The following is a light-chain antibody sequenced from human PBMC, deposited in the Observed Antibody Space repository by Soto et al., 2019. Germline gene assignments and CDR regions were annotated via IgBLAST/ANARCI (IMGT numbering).Light chain of an antibody. CDR2: DAS. V-gene: IGKV1-5*01. CDR1: QSISRW. Sequence: IKRTQSPSTLSASEADRLTITCQASQSISRWLAWYKQKPGEAPKLLIYDASTLESGVPSRFSGSGSGTDFTLTISSLKPEDFVTDYCQQRYSTPWTFGQGTKVDIK. CDR3: QQRYSTPWT. J-gene: IGKJ1*01.